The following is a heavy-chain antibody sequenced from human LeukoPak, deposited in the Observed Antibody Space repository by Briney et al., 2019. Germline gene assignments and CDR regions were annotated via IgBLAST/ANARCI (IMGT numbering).Heavy chain of an antibody. J-gene: IGHJ1*01. V-gene: IGHV3-21*06. Sequence: GGSLRLSCAASGFTFSTYAMNWVRQAPGKGLEWVSSISSSGDYIFYADSVKDRFAISRDNAKNSLLLQMNSLRAEDTAMYYCARDSIKAVSAEYLQHWGQGTLVTVSS. D-gene: IGHD5/OR15-5a*01. CDR2: ISSSGDYI. CDR3: ARDSIKAVSAEYLQH. CDR1: GFTFSTYA.